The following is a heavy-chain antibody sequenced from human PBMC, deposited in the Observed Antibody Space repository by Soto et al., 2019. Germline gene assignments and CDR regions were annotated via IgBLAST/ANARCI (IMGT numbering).Heavy chain of an antibody. CDR3: AASYGSGYRAFDS. CDR2: INPIVSMS. J-gene: IGHJ4*02. D-gene: IGHD3-10*01. V-gene: IGHV1-69*02. Sequence: QVQLVQSGTEVKKPGSSVKVSCKASGDTFSFYTINWVRQAPGLGLEWVGRINPIVSMSNYAQKFQGRVPMPADKSTSTAYMDRRSLRSDDTALYFCAASYGSGYRAFDSWAQGALVIVSS. CDR1: GDTFSFYT.